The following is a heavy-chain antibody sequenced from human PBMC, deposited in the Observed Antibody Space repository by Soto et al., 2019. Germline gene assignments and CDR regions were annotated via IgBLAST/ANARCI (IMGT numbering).Heavy chain of an antibody. J-gene: IGHJ5*02. D-gene: IGHD6-13*01. CDR1: GGSISSSSYY. CDR2: IYYSGST. V-gene: IGHV4-39*01. Sequence: LCGGSISSSSYYWGWIRQPPGKGLEWIGSIYYSGSTYYNPSLKSRVTISVDTSKNQFSLKLSSVTAADTAVYYCARLFRFSIAAAGTGWFDPWGQGTLVTVSS. CDR3: ARLFRFSIAAAGTGWFDP.